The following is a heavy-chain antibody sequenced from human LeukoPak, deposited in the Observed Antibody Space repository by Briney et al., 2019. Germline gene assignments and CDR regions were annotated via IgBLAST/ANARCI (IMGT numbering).Heavy chain of an antibody. D-gene: IGHD4-23*01. Sequence: SGGSPRLSCAASGFIFSDYYMTWIRQAPGKGLECISFISNSGGSIYYADSVKGRFTISRDNTKKSLYLQMNSLRAEDTAVYYCARDRSNSYFDYWGQGALVTVSS. CDR2: ISNSGGSI. V-gene: IGHV3-11*04. CDR1: GFIFSDYY. J-gene: IGHJ4*02. CDR3: ARDRSNSYFDY.